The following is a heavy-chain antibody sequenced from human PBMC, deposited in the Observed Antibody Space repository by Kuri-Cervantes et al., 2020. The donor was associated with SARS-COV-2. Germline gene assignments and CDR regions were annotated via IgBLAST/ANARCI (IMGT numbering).Heavy chain of an antibody. CDR2: IGGSGVRT. D-gene: IGHD3-16*01. CDR1: GFTFGSYA. Sequence: GESLKISCAASGFTFGSYAMNWVRQAPGKGLEWVSVIGGSGVRTNYADFVKGRFTISRDNSKNTLYLQMNSLRAEDTAVYYCAKVGGHREYFQNWGQGTLVTVSS. CDR3: AKVGGHREYFQN. V-gene: IGHV3-23*01. J-gene: IGHJ1*01.